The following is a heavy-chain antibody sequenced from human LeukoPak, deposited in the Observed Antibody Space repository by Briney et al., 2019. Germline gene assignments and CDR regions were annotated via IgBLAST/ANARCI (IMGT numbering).Heavy chain of an antibody. CDR3: AKDLVGSTWYQGYYFDY. D-gene: IGHD6-13*01. J-gene: IGHJ4*02. CDR1: GFTFGSYP. V-gene: IGHV3-23*01. CDR2: ISANGRST. Sequence: GGSLRLSCAASGFTFGSYPMTWVRQAPGRGLEWVSAISANGRSTWHADSVKGRFTISRDNSMNTVYLHVNSLRAEDTAIYYCAKDLVGSTWYQGYYFDYWGQGTLVTVSS.